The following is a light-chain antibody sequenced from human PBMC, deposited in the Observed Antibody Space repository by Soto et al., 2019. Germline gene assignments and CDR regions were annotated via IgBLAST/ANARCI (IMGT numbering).Light chain of an antibody. V-gene: IGKV3-15*01. J-gene: IGKJ3*01. CDR2: GAS. Sequence: DIVMTQSPATLSVSPGERATLSCRASQSVNSYLAWYQQKPGQAPRLLIYGASTRATGIPARFSGGGYGTEFTLTISSLQSEDFPFYYCQHYNNCPAAFGPGTTVDIK. CDR1: QSVNSY. CDR3: QHYNNCPAA.